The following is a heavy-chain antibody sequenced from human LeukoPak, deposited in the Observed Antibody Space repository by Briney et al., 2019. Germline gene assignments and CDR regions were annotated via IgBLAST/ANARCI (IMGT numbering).Heavy chain of an antibody. J-gene: IGHJ5*02. D-gene: IGHD3-10*01. CDR3: ARDRLGSGPRGFDP. CDR2: IYYSGST. CDR1: GGSISSSSYY. Sequence: SETLSLTCTVSGGSISSSSYYWGWIRQPPGKGLEWIGYIYYSGSTNYNPSLKSRVTISVDTSKNQFSLKLSSVTAADTAVYYCARDRLGSGPRGFDPWGQGTLVTVSS. V-gene: IGHV4-61*01.